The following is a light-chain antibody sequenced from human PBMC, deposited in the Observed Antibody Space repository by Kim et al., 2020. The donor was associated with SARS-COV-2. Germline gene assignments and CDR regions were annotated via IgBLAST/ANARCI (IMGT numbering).Light chain of an antibody. CDR2: KDS. V-gene: IGLV3-27*01. J-gene: IGLJ3*02. Sequence: SYGLTQPSSVSVSPGQTARITCSGDVLAKRYARWFQQKPGQAPLLVIYKDSKRPSGIPERFSGSSSGTTVTLTISGAQVEDEADYYCYSAADNNWLFGGGTQLTVL. CDR1: VLAKRY. CDR3: YSAADNNWL.